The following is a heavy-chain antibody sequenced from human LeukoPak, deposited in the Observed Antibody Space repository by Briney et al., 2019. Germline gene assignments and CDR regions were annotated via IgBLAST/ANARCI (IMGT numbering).Heavy chain of an antibody. CDR2: ISASGGHT. V-gene: IGHV3-23*01. CDR1: GFTFGNFA. Sequence: GGSLRLSCAASGFTFGNFAMSWVRQAPGKGLEWVSAISASGGHTYYADSVKGRFTISRDSPKNTLYLQMNSLRADDTALYYCAKDRVGSCSTTSCPIDYWGQGTLVTVSS. CDR3: AKDRVGSCSTTSCPIDY. J-gene: IGHJ4*02. D-gene: IGHD2-2*01.